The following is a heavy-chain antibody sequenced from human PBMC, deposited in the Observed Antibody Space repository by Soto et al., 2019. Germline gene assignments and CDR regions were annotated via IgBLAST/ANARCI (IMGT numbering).Heavy chain of an antibody. J-gene: IGHJ6*02. CDR2: ISGYNGNT. V-gene: IGHV1-18*01. Sequence: QVQLVQSGTEVKKPGASVKVSCKASGYTFSSYGISWVRQAPGQGLEWMGWISGYNGNTKYAQKLQGRVTMTTDTSTSTAYVEPRSLRSDDTAVYYCARGSRLFGVVIFQHYDMDVWGQGTTVTVSS. CDR3: ARGSRLFGVVIFQHYDMDV. D-gene: IGHD3-3*01. CDR1: GYTFSSYG.